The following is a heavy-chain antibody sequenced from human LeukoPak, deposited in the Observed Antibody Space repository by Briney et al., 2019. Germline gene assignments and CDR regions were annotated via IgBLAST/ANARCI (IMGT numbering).Heavy chain of an antibody. Sequence: SETLSLTCTVSGGSISSSSYYWGWIRQPPGKGLEWIGSIYYSGSTYYNPSLKSRVTISVDTSKNQFSLKLSSVTAADTAVYYCARDDSSGYYPTWFDPWGQGTLVTVSS. V-gene: IGHV4-39*07. CDR1: GGSISSSSYY. CDR2: IYYSGST. CDR3: ARDDSSGYYPTWFDP. J-gene: IGHJ5*02. D-gene: IGHD3-22*01.